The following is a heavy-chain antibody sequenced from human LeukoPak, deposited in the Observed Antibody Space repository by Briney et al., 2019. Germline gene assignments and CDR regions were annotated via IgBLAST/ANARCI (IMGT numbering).Heavy chain of an antibody. D-gene: IGHD6-19*01. V-gene: IGHV4-34*01. CDR2: INHSGST. CDR3: ARHVGIAVEGRHYSDY. Sequence: SETLSLTCAVYGGSFSGYYWSWIRQPPGKGLEWIGEINHSGSTNYNPSLKSRVTISVDTSKNQFSLKLSSVTAADTAVYYCARHVGIAVEGRHYSDYWGQGTLVTVSS. CDR1: GGSFSGYY. J-gene: IGHJ4*02.